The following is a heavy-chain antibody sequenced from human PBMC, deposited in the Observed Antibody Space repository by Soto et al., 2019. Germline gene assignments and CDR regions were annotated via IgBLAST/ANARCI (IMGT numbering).Heavy chain of an antibody. D-gene: IGHD2-2*01. Sequence: GGSVRICCAVQGVSLSHVWLSCVRQGPGKGLEWLGRIKSRTENETTDYASPARGRFIISRDDSKNMLYLQLNSLKSEDTGVYYFVNVSPHAESWIDYRHEGT. V-gene: IGHV3-15*01. CDR3: VNVSPHAESWIDY. J-gene: IGHJ4*02. CDR2: IKSRTENETT. CDR1: GVSLSHVW.